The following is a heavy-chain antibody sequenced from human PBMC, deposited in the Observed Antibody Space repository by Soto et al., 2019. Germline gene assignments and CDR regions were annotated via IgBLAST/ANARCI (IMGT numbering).Heavy chain of an antibody. V-gene: IGHV3-30*18. D-gene: IGHD6-19*01. CDR3: AKDRGSGWNYYGLDA. CDR1: GFTFSNYG. CDR2: ISSDGSNK. J-gene: IGHJ6*02. Sequence: QVQLVESGGGVVQPGRSLRFSCAASGFTFSNYGMHWVRQAPGKGLEWVAVISSDGSNKFYVDSVKGRFTISRDNSKNTVYLQMNSLRVEDTAVYYCAKDRGSGWNYYGLDAWGQGTTGTVSS.